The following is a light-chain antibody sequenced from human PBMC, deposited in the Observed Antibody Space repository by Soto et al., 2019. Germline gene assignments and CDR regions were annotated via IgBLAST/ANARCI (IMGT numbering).Light chain of an antibody. V-gene: IGKV3-20*01. CDR3: QQYGRSPLLP. Sequence: EIVLTQSPDTLSLSPGERATLSCRASQSVSSSYLAWYQQQVGQAPRLLIYGASSSATGIPDRFSGSGSEKDFTLTISRREVLVFAVCYCQQYGRSPLLPVGGGTEVDIK. CDR2: GAS. CDR1: QSVSSSY. J-gene: IGKJ4*01.